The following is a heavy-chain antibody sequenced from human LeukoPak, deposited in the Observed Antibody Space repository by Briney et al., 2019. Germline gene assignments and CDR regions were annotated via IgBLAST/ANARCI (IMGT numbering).Heavy chain of an antibody. Sequence: PGGSLRLSCAATGFTFSTYGMTWVRQAPGKGLEWVSGISGSGGSTYYADSVKGRFTISRDNSKNTLYLQMNSLRAEDTAVYSCARHRDSGRYSKFDYWGQGTLVTVSS. CDR1: GFTFSTYG. CDR3: ARHRDSGRYSKFDY. D-gene: IGHD1-26*01. V-gene: IGHV3-23*01. CDR2: ISGSGGST. J-gene: IGHJ4*02.